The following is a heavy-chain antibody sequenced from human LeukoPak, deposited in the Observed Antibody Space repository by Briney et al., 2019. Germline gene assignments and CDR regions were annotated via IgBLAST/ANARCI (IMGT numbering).Heavy chain of an antibody. CDR3: ARDHTVDGLVFDY. CDR1: GFTFSDFW. J-gene: IGHJ4*02. CDR2: IKQDGSEK. D-gene: IGHD6-19*01. Sequence: PGGSLRLSCAASGFTFSDFWMKWVRQAPGKGREWVASIKQDGSEKYYVDSVKGRFSISRDNAKNSLHLQMNSLRAEDTAVYYCARDHTVDGLVFDYWGQGILVTVSS. V-gene: IGHV3-7*01.